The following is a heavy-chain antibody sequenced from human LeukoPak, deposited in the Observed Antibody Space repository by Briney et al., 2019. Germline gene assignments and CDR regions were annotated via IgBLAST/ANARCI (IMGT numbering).Heavy chain of an antibody. Sequence: ASVKVSCKASGYTFTGYYMHWVRQAPGQGLEWMGWINPNSGGTNYAQKFQGRVTMTRDTSISTAYMELSRLRSDDTAVYYCARDRYPYSSSRYPGTGFGMDVWGQGTTVTVSS. J-gene: IGHJ6*02. D-gene: IGHD6-13*01. V-gene: IGHV1-2*02. CDR1: GYTFTGYY. CDR2: INPNSGGT. CDR3: ARDRYPYSSSRYPGTGFGMDV.